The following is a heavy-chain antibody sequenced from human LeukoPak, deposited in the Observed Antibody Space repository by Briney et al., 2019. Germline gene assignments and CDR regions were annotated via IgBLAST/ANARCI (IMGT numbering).Heavy chain of an antibody. CDR1: GGTFSSYA. J-gene: IGHJ4*02. CDR3: AREGGWSPWYFDY. CDR2: IIPILGIA. V-gene: IGHV1-69*04. D-gene: IGHD6-19*01. Sequence: GASVKVSCKASGGTFSSYAISWVRQAPGQGLEWMGRIIPILGIANYAQKSQGRVTITADKSTSTAYMELSSLRSEDTAVYYCAREGGWSPWYFDYWGQGTLVTVSS.